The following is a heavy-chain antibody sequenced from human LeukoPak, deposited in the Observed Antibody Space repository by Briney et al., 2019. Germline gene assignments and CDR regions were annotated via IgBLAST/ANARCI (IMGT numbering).Heavy chain of an antibody. J-gene: IGHJ4*02. CDR2: IYHSGST. D-gene: IGHD2-2*01. V-gene: IGHV4-30-2*01. CDR3: ATELNRPAAYYFDY. Sequence: PSETLSLTCAVSGGSISSGGYSWSWIRQPPGKGLEWIGYIYHSGSTYYNPSLKSRVTISVDRSKNQFSLKLSSVTAADTAVYYCATELNRPAAYYFDYWGQGTLVTVSS. CDR1: GGSISSGGYS.